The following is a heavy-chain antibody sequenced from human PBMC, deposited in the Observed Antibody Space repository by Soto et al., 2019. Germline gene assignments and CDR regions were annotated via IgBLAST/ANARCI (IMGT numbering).Heavy chain of an antibody. CDR2: IYYSGST. Sequence: SETLSLTCTVSGGPISSSSYYWGWIRQPPGKGLEWIGSIYYSGSTYYNPSLKSRVTISVDTSKNQFSLKLSSVTAADTAVYYCARRGGWYYDILTGPNYYFDYWGQGTLVTVSS. J-gene: IGHJ4*02. CDR3: ARRGGWYYDILTGPNYYFDY. V-gene: IGHV4-39*01. D-gene: IGHD3-9*01. CDR1: GGPISSSSYY.